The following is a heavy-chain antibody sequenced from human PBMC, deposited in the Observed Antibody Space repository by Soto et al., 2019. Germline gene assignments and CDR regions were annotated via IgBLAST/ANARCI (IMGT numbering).Heavy chain of an antibody. CDR3: AHRTGSGWYGY. CDR1: GFSLSTSGVG. CDR2: IYWDDDK. V-gene: IGHV2-5*02. Sequence: SGPTLVNPTQTLTLTCTFSGFSLSTSGVGVGWIRQPPGKALEWLALIYWDDDKRYSPSLKSRLTITKDTSTNQVVLTMTNMDPVDTATYFCAHRTGSGWYGYWRQGTLVTASS. J-gene: IGHJ4*02. D-gene: IGHD6-19*01.